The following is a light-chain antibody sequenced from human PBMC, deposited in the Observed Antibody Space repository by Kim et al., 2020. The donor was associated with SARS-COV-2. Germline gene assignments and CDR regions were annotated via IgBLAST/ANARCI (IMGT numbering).Light chain of an antibody. V-gene: IGLV2-14*03. CDR2: DVS. CDR1: SSDVGGYNY. J-gene: IGLJ3*02. Sequence: QSLTISCTGTSSDVGGYNYVSWYQQHPGKAPKLMIYDVSNRPSGVSNRFSGSKSGNTASLTISGLQAEDEADYYCSSYTSSSTWVFGGGTKLTVL. CDR3: SSYTSSSTWV.